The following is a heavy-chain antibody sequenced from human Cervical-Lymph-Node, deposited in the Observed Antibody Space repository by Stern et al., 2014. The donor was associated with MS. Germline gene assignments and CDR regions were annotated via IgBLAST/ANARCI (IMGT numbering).Heavy chain of an antibody. V-gene: IGHV4-61*02. J-gene: IGHJ4*02. D-gene: IGHD5-18*01. CDR3: ARELIDTAMTYDY. Sequence: QLQLXXXGPGLVKPSQTLSLTCTVSGGSISSGSYYWSWIRQPAGKXXXXIGRIYPSGTTNHNPPLKSRVTISVERSKTQFSLKLGSVTAADTAVYYCARELIDTAMTYDYWGQGTLVTVSS. CDR2: IYPSGTT. CDR1: GGSISSGSYY.